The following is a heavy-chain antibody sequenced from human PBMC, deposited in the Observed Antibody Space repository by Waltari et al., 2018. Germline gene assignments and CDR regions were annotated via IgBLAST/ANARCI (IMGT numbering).Heavy chain of an antibody. CDR1: GGSFSGYY. Sequence: QVQLQQWGAGLLKPSETLSLTCAVYGGSFSGYYWSWIRQPPGKGLEWIGEINHSGSTNYNPSLKSRVTISVDTSKNQFSLKLSSVTAADTAVYYCARGINRGWFDPWGQGTLVTVSS. V-gene: IGHV4-34*01. CDR2: INHSGST. J-gene: IGHJ5*02. CDR3: ARGINRGWFDP.